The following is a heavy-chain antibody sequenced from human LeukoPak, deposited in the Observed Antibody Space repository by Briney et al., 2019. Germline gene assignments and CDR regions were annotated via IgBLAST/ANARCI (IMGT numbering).Heavy chain of an antibody. CDR1: GYIFTSYW. CDR3: ARRLRAAAGTHYYYYGMDV. D-gene: IGHD6-13*01. V-gene: IGHV5-10-1*01. CDR2: IDPSDSYT. J-gene: IGHJ6*02. Sequence: GESLKISCKGSGYIFTSYWISWVRQMPGKGLEWMGRIDPSDSYTNYSPSFQGHVTISADKSISTAYLQWSSLKASDTAMYYCARRLRAAAGTHYYYYGMDVWGQGTTVTVSS.